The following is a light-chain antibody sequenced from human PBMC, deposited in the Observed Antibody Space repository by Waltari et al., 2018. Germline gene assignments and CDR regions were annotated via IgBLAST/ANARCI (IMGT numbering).Light chain of an antibody. CDR2: WAS. J-gene: IGKJ1*01. Sequence: DIVMTQSPDSLAVSLGERAAINCKSRQSVLHSSNNKNYLAWFQQKPGQPPKLLIYWASTRESGIPDRFSGSGSGTDFTLTISSLQAENVAVYYCQQYYSSPRTFGQGTKVEIK. V-gene: IGKV4-1*01. CDR1: QSVLHSSNNKNY. CDR3: QQYYSSPRT.